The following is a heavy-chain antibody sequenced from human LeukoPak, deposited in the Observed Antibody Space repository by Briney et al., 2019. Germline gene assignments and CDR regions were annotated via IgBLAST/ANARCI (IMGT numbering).Heavy chain of an antibody. CDR1: GYTFTSYD. Sequence: ASVEVSCKASGYTFTSYDINWVRQATGQGLEWMGWMNPNSGNTGYAQKFQGRVTMTRNTPISTAYMELSSLRSEDTAVYYCARVGRYCSSTSCYRKQWFDPWGQGTLVTVSS. CDR3: ARVGRYCSSTSCYRKQWFDP. V-gene: IGHV1-8*01. D-gene: IGHD2-2*01. CDR2: MNPNSGNT. J-gene: IGHJ5*02.